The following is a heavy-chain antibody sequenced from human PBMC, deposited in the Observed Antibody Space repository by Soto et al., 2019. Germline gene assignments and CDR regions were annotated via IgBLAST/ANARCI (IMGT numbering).Heavy chain of an antibody. CDR1: GFTFSNFA. CDR3: ARDRGPDYGDYDPPEHYYYYGMDV. D-gene: IGHD4-17*01. J-gene: IGHJ6*02. V-gene: IGHV3-33*01. CDR2: IWYDGSNK. Sequence: PGGSLRLSCAASGFTFSNFAMHWVRQAPGKGLEWVALIWYDGSNKYYADSVKGRFTISRDNSKNTLSLQMNSLRAEDTAVYYCARDRGPDYGDYDPPEHYYYYGMDVWGQGTTVTVSS.